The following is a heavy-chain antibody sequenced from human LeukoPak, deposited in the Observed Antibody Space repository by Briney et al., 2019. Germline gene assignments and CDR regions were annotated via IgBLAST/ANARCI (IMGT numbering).Heavy chain of an antibody. CDR3: ARAIRSGWYYFDY. CDR1: GYTFINYN. D-gene: IGHD6-19*01. J-gene: IGHJ4*02. Sequence: ASVKVSCKASGYTFINYNIYWVRQAPGQGLEWMGIIIPSRGSTIYAQKFRGRVTMTRDTSTSTVYMEQSSLRPEDTAVYYCARAIRSGWYYFDYWGQGTLVTVSS. CDR2: IIPSRGST. V-gene: IGHV1-46*01.